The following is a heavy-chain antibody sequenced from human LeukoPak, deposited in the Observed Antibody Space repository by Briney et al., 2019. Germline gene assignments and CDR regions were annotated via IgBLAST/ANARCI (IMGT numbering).Heavy chain of an antibody. CDR1: GGTFSSYA. Sequence: VASVKVSCKASGGTFSSYAISWVRQAPGQGLEWMGGIIPIFGTANYAQKFQGRVTITTDESTSTAYMELSSLRSDDTAVYYCARSAGGDPRILAYWGQGTLVTVSS. V-gene: IGHV1-69*05. CDR2: IIPIFGTA. J-gene: IGHJ4*02. CDR3: ARSAGGDPRILAY. D-gene: IGHD4-17*01.